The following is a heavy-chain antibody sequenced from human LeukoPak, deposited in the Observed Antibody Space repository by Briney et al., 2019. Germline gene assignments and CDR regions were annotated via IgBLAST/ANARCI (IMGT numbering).Heavy chain of an antibody. CDR2: IKQDGTEK. CDR3: AGGVGASHFDY. D-gene: IGHD1-26*01. CDR1: GFTFSTYW. Sequence: PSGGSLRLSCAASGFTFSTYWMSWVGQAPRKGLEWVAIIKQDGTEKYYVDSVKGRFTISRDNAENSLCLQMNSLRAEDTAVYYCAGGVGASHFDYWGQGTLVTVSS. V-gene: IGHV3-7*04. J-gene: IGHJ4*02.